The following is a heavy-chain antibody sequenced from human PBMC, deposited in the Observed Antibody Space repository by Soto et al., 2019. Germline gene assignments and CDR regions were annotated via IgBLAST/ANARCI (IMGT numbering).Heavy chain of an antibody. CDR3: ARSRGWYSEDLLDP. CDR1: GCTFTSYA. Sequence: SVKSYFNASGCTFTSYAMHWVRQAPVQILDWIGWINAGNGNTKYSQKFQGRVTITRDTSASTAYMELSSLRSEDTAVYYCARSRGWYSEDLLDPWAQGTLVTVSS. D-gene: IGHD6-19*01. V-gene: IGHV1-3*01. CDR2: INAGNGNT. J-gene: IGHJ5*02.